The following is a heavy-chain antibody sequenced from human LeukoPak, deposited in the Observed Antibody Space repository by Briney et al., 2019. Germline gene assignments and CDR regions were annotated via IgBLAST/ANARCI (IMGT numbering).Heavy chain of an antibody. CDR1: GFTFSDYY. D-gene: IGHD3-22*01. V-gene: IGHV3-11*01. J-gene: IGHJ4*02. Sequence: GGSLRLSCAASGFTFSDYYMSWIRQAPGKGLEWVSYISSSGSTIYYADSVKGRFTISRDNAKNSLYLQMNSLRAEGTAVYYCARDHRGGSSGYYLNWGQGTLVTVSS. CDR3: ARDHRGGSSGYYLN. CDR2: ISSSGSTI.